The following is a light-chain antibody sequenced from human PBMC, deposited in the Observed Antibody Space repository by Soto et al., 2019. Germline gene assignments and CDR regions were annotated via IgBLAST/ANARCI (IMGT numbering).Light chain of an antibody. CDR3: AAWDDSLSGHYV. J-gene: IGLJ1*01. CDR1: SSNIGSNY. Sequence: QSVLTQPPSASGTPGQRVTISCSGSSSNIGSNYVYWYQQLPGTAPKLLIYRNNQRPSGVPDRFSGSKSGTSASLAISGLRSEDEADYYCAAWDDSLSGHYVFGPGTKLTVL. V-gene: IGLV1-47*01. CDR2: RNN.